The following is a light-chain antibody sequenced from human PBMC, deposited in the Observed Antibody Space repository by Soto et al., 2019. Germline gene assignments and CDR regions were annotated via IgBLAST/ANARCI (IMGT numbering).Light chain of an antibody. J-gene: IGLJ2*01. CDR3: QVFDSSGDGVV. CDR1: NIGSKS. V-gene: IGLV3-21*02. CDR2: DDS. Sequence: SYELTQPPSVSVAPGQTARIACGGHNIGSKSVNWYQQKAGQAPVIVVYDDSVRPSGITERFSGSNSGNTATLTISRVEAGDEADFYCQVFDSSGDGVVFGGGTQLTVL.